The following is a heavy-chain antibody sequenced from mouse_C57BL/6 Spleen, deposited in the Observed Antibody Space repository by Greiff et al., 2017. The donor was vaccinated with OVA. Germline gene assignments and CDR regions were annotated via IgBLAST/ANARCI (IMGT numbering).Heavy chain of an antibody. V-gene: IGHV1-82*01. CDR2: IYPGDGDT. CDR1: GYAFSSSW. Sequence: QVQLQQSGPELVKPGASVKISCKASGYAFSSSWMNWVKQRPGKGLEWIGRIYPGDGDTNYNGKFKGKATLTADKSSSTAYMQLSSLTSEDSAVYFCARGCLLDYWGQGTTLTVSS. CDR3: ARGCLLDY. D-gene: IGHD2-3*01. J-gene: IGHJ2*01.